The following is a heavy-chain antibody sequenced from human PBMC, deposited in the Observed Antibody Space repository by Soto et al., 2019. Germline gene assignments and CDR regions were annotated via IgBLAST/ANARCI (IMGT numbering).Heavy chain of an antibody. J-gene: IGHJ6*02. CDR2: IIPILNSP. V-gene: IGHV1-69*01. CDR3: PREAPYCTSATCPKFYDMDV. D-gene: IGHD2-2*01. CDR1: GGTFGSYA. Sequence: QVQLVQSGAEVKKPGSSVKVSCKASGGTFGSYAITWVRRAPGQGLEWLGGIIPILNSPAYAQKFQARVVITADEITNTAYMELNSLRFDDTAVYYCPREAPYCTSATCPKFYDMDVWGQGTTVTVSS.